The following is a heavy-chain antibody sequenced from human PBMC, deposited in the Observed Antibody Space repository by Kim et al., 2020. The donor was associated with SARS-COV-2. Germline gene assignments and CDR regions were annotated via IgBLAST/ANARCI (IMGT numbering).Heavy chain of an antibody. Sequence: GGSLRLSCSAFGFTVRGYDMSWVRQTSGKGLEWVSYIYTGGGTYYADSIKGRFSVSRDNSKNTLYLQMNALRADDTAVYYCARGFWTGTSPYAFDIWGQG. V-gene: IGHV3-66*01. J-gene: IGHJ3*02. CDR1: GFTVRGYD. D-gene: IGHD3-3*01. CDR2: IYTGGGT. CDR3: ARGFWTGTSPYAFDI.